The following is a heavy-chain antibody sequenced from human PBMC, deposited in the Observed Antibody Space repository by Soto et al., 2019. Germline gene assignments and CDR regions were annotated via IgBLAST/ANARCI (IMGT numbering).Heavy chain of an antibody. CDR3: AIRGASQWLKF. CDR1: GYTFTNFG. CDR2: ISAYNGNT. Sequence: EASVKVSCKASGYTFTNFGISWVRQAPGQGLEWMGWISAYNGNTNYAQNFQGQVTISADKSISTAYLQWSSLKASDTAIYYCAIRGASQWLKFWGQGTLVTVSS. V-gene: IGHV1-18*01. J-gene: IGHJ4*02. D-gene: IGHD6-19*01.